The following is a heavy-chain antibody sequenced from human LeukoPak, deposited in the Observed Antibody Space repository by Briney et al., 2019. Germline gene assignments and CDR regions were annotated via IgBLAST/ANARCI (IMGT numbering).Heavy chain of an antibody. V-gene: IGHV3-23*01. CDR2: ISGSGGST. CDR3: AKDRGSSWYLYYFDY. Sequence: GGSLRLSCAASGFTFSSYAMSWVRQAPGKGLEWVSAISGSGGSTYYADSVKGRFTISRDNSKNTLYLQMNSLRAEDTAVYYCAKDRGSSWYLYYFDYWGQGTLVTVSS. D-gene: IGHD6-13*01. J-gene: IGHJ4*02. CDR1: GFTFSSYA.